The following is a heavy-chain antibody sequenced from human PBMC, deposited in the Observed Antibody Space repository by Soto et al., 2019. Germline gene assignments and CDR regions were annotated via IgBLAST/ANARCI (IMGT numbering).Heavy chain of an antibody. CDR2: ISWNSGSI. Sequence: GGSLRLSCAASGFTFDDYAMHWVRQAPGKGLEWVSGISWNSGSIGYADSVKGRFTISRDNAKNSLYLQMNSLRAEDTALYYCAKDTGDGVVIAAGGMDVCGHMTTVTIS. D-gene: IGHD2-21*01. J-gene: IGHJ6*02. CDR3: AKDTGDGVVIAAGGMDV. V-gene: IGHV3-9*01. CDR1: GFTFDDYA.